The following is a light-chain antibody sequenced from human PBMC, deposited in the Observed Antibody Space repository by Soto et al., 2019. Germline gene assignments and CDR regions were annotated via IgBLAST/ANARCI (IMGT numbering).Light chain of an antibody. Sequence: QSALTQPASVSGSPGQSITISCTGTSSDVGGYNFVSWYQQHPGKAPKLMLYNVYDRPSGISHRFSGSRSGNTASLTISGLQAEDEAHYYCNSYTSSSNLVFGGGTKLTVL. CDR1: SSDVGGYNF. CDR3: NSYTSSSNLV. CDR2: NVY. V-gene: IGLV2-14*03. J-gene: IGLJ2*01.